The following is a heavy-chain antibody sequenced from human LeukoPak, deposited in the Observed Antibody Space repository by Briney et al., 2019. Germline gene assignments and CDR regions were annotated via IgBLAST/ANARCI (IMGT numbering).Heavy chain of an antibody. CDR1: GFTFSSYA. D-gene: IGHD6-19*01. Sequence: GRSLRLSCAASGFTFSSYAMHWVRQAPGKGLEWVAVISYDGSNKYYADSVKGRFTISRDNSKNTLYLQMNSLRAEDTAVYYCARDRWGAVAPYGYFDYWGQGTLVTVSS. J-gene: IGHJ4*02. V-gene: IGHV3-30-3*01. CDR2: ISYDGSNK. CDR3: ARDRWGAVAPYGYFDY.